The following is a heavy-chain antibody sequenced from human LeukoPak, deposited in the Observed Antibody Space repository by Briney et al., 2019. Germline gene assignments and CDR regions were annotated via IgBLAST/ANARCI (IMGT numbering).Heavy chain of an antibody. CDR2: ISAYNGNT. CDR1: GYTFISYG. Sequence: ASVTVSCKASGYTFISYGIGWVRQAPGQGLEWMGWISAYNGNTNYAQKLQGRVTMTTDTSTSTAYMELRSLRSDDTAVYYCASSSGLYYMDVWGKGTTVTVSS. V-gene: IGHV1-18*01. D-gene: IGHD6-19*01. CDR3: ASSSGLYYMDV. J-gene: IGHJ6*03.